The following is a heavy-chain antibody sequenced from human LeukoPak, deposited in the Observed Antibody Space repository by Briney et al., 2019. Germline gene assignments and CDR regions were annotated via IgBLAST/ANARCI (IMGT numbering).Heavy chain of an antibody. D-gene: IGHD6-19*01. CDR2: TYYRTNWSN. CDR1: GDSVSGNSAA. CDR3: ARRRQWLVRVWHWFDP. V-gene: IGHV6-1*01. Sequence: SQTLSLTCAISGDSVSGNSAAWNWIRQSPSRGLEWLGRTYYRTNWSNDYAVSVRSRITINPDTSKNQFSLKLSSVTAADTAVYYCARRRQWLVRVWHWFDPWGQGTLVTVSS. J-gene: IGHJ5*02.